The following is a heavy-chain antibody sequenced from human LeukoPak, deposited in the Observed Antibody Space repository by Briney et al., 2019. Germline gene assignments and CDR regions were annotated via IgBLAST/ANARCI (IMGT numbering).Heavy chain of an antibody. Sequence: PSETLSLTCAVYGGSFSGYYWSWIRQPPGKGLEWIGEINHSGSTNYNPSLKSRVTISVDTSKNQFSLKLSSVTAADTAVYYCARGRSSGYSYYFDYWGQGTLVTVSS. V-gene: IGHV4-34*01. J-gene: IGHJ4*02. CDR1: GGSFSGYY. CDR3: ARGRSSGYSYYFDY. D-gene: IGHD6-19*01. CDR2: INHSGST.